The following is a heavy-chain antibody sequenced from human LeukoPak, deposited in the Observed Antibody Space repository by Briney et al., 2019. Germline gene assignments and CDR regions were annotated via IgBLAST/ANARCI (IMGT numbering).Heavy chain of an antibody. CDR1: GGSISSYY. V-gene: IGHV4-59*01. J-gene: IGHJ4*02. Sequence: PSETLSLTCTVSGGSISSYYWSWIRQPPGKGLEWIGYIYYSGSTNYNPSLKSRVTISVDTSKNQFSLKLSSVTAADTAVYYCARGRTVSPAGYWGQGTLVTVSS. CDR2: IYYSGST. CDR3: ARGRTVSPAGY. D-gene: IGHD4-17*01.